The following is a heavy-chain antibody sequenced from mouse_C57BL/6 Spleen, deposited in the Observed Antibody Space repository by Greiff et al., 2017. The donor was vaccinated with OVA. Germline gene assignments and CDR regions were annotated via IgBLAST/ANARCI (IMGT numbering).Heavy chain of an antibody. CDR2: INPNNGGT. CDR3: ARGGRDWFAY. V-gene: IGHV1-22*01. D-gene: IGHD3-3*01. J-gene: IGHJ3*01. CDR1: GYTFTDYN. Sequence: VQLKQSGPELVKPGASVKMSCKASGYTFTDYNMHWVKQSHGKSLEWIGYINPNNGGTSYNQKFKGKATFTVNKSSSTAYMELRSLTSEDSAVYYCARGGRDWFAYWGQGTLVTVSA.